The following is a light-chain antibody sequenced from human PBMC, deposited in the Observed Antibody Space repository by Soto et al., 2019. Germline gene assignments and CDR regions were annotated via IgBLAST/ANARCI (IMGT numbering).Light chain of an antibody. J-gene: IGLJ2*01. CDR1: SSNIGSKY. CDR2: RNN. V-gene: IGLV1-47*01. CDR3: AAWDSNLGGPA. Sequence: QSVLTQPPSASGTPGQRVTISCSGSSSNIGSKYVYWYQQLPGTAPKLLMYRNNQRPSGVTDRFSGSKSGTSASLAISGLRSEDEADYHCAAWDSNLGGPAFGGGTKLTVL.